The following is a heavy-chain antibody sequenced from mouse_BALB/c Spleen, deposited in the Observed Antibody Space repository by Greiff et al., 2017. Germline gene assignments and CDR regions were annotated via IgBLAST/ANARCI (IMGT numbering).Heavy chain of an antibody. CDR2: IDPSDSYT. CDR1: GYTFTSYW. J-gene: IGHJ4*01. V-gene: IGHV1-69*02. D-gene: IGHD2-12*01. CDR3: ARRRSYDVDYAMDY. Sequence: QVQLQQPGAELVKPGASVKLSCKASGYTFTSYWMHWVKQRPGQGLEWIGEIDPSDSYTNYNQKFKGKATLTVDKSSSTAYMQLSSLTSEDSAVYYCARRRSYDVDYAMDYWGEGTSVTVSS.